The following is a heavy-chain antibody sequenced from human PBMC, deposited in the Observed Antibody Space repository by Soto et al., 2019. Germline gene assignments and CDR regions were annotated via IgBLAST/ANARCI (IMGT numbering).Heavy chain of an antibody. CDR2: ISSNSEKT. Sequence: EVQLVESGGGLVKRGGSLRLSCAASGFMFSSYRMNWVRQAPGKGLQWISYISSNSEKTYYADSVKGRFTVSRDNAKNALFLQMNSLRDDDTATYYCARLPKGSLVTAWGQGARVTVSS. CDR1: GFMFSSYR. J-gene: IGHJ4*02. CDR3: ARLPKGSLVTA. D-gene: IGHD2-21*02. V-gene: IGHV3-21*05.